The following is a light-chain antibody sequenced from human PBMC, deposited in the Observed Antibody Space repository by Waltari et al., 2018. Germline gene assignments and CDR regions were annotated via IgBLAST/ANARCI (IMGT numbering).Light chain of an antibody. CDR1: QSVLFRRSDKDY. CDR2: WAS. Sequence: DIVMTQSPDSLAVSLGERATINCKSIQSVLFRRSDKDYLAWYQQKPGQPPKLLIYWASTRESGVPDRFSGSGSGTDFTLTISSLQAEDVAVYYCQQYYNSPLTFGGGTKVEIK. V-gene: IGKV4-1*01. CDR3: QQYYNSPLT. J-gene: IGKJ4*01.